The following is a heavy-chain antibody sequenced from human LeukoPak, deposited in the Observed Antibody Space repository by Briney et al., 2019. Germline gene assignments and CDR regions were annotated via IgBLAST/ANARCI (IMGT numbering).Heavy chain of an antibody. Sequence: PSETLSLTCAVSGGSISSSNWWSWVRQPPGKGLEWIGEIYHSGSTNYNPSLKSRVTISVDKSKNQFSLKLSSVTAADTAVYYCARGVLVVVPAADYNWFDPWGQGTLVTVSS. CDR2: IYHSGST. J-gene: IGHJ5*02. V-gene: IGHV4-4*02. CDR1: GGSISSSNW. CDR3: ARGVLVVVPAADYNWFDP. D-gene: IGHD2-2*01.